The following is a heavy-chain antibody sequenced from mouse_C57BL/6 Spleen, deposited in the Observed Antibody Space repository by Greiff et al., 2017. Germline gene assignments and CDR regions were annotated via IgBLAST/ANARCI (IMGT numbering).Heavy chain of an antibody. CDR1: GFTFSSYA. V-gene: IGHV5-4*01. Sequence: EVQGVESGGGLVKPGGSLKLSCAASGFTFSSYAMSWVRQTPEKRLEWVATISDGGSYTYYPDNVKGRFTISRDNAKNNLYLQMSHLKSEDTAMYYCARAYGSSYVYFDYWGQGTTLTVSS. J-gene: IGHJ2*01. D-gene: IGHD1-1*01. CDR2: ISDGGSYT. CDR3: ARAYGSSYVYFDY.